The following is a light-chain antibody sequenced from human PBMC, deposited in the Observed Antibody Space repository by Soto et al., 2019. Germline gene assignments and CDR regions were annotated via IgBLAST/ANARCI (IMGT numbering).Light chain of an antibody. Sequence: EIVLTQSPGTLSLSPGERATLSCRASQSISSTYLAWYRQKPGQAPRLRIYDASSRATGIPDRFSGNGSGTDFTLTISRLELEDFAVYYCQQYYASSWTFGQGTRVEIK. CDR3: QQYYASSWT. CDR2: DAS. V-gene: IGKV3-20*01. CDR1: QSISSTY. J-gene: IGKJ1*01.